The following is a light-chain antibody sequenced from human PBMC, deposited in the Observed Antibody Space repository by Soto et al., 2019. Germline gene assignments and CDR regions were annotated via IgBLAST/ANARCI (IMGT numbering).Light chain of an antibody. CDR1: QDISSS. J-gene: IGKJ5*01. V-gene: IGKV1D-12*01. CDR2: GAC. Sequence: DIQMTQSPSSLSASVGDRVTITCRASQDISSSLGWFQQKPGKAPKLRIYGACSLQTVVPSRCSGSGSGTDFTLAINSLQPEDFATYYCQQTNSFPLTFGQGTRLEI. CDR3: QQTNSFPLT.